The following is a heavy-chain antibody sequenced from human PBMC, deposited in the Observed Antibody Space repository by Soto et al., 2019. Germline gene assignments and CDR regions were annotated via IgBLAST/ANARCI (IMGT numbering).Heavy chain of an antibody. J-gene: IGHJ6*02. CDR3: ARDSGPNYYDSSGYYYPRPRSGMDV. Sequence: ASVKVSCKASGGTFSSYAISWVRQAPGQGLEWMGGIIPIFGTANYAQKFQGRVTITADESTSTAYMELSSLRSEDTAVYYCARDSGPNYYDSSGYYYPRPRSGMDVWGQGTSVTVSS. CDR1: GGTFSSYA. V-gene: IGHV1-69*13. D-gene: IGHD3-22*01. CDR2: IIPIFGTA.